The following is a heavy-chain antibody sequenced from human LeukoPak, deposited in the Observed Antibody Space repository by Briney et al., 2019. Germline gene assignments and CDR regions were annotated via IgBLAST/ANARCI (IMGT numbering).Heavy chain of an antibody. CDR1: GYTLTELS. CDR3: ATDGLGRRWFDP. CDR2: FDPEDGET. V-gene: IGHV1-24*01. D-gene: IGHD7-27*01. Sequence: ASAKVSCKVSGYTLTELSMHWVRQAPGKGLEWMGGFDPEDGETIYAQKFQGRVTMTEDTSTDTAYMELSSLRSEDTAVYYCATDGLGRRWFDPWGQGTLVTVSS. J-gene: IGHJ5*02.